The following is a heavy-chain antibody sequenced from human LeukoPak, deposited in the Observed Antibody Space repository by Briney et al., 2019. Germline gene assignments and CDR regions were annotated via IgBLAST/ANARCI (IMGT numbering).Heavy chain of an antibody. CDR2: ICYSGST. V-gene: IGHV4-59*08. CDR1: GGSISSYY. CDR3: ARRNTAMVSFDY. Sequence: SETLSLTCTVSGGSISSYYWSWIRQPPGKGLEWIGYICYSGSTNYNPSLKSRVTISVDTSKNQFSLKLSSVTAADTAVYYCARRNTAMVSFDYWGQGTLVTVSS. J-gene: IGHJ4*02. D-gene: IGHD5-18*01.